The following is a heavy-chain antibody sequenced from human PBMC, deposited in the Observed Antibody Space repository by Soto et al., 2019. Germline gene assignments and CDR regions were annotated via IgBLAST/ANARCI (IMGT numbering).Heavy chain of an antibody. CDR3: ASSFDDTGY. CDR2: INPDGSST. CDR1: GLTFSRYW. Sequence: EVPLVESGGGLVQPGGSLRLSCAASGLTFSRYWMHWVRQAPGKGLVWVSHINPDGSSTSHADSVKGRFTISRDNAKNTLYLQMNGLRVDDTAVYYCASSFDDTGYWGQGTLVTVSS. V-gene: IGHV3-74*01. J-gene: IGHJ4*02.